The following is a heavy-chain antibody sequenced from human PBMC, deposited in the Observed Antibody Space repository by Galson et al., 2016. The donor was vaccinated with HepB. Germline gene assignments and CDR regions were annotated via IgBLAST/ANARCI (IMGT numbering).Heavy chain of an antibody. CDR3: SRRVYYYDSSRPHKNYYYYDMDV. D-gene: IGHD3-22*01. CDR1: GFTFSGSI. J-gene: IGHJ6*02. V-gene: IGHV3-73*01. Sequence: SLRLSCAGSGFTFSGSIMHWVRQASGKGLEWVGRIRSKAHNYATAYAASVKGRFTISRDDSQNTAYLQMNSLQIEDTAVYYCSRRVYYYDSSRPHKNYYYYDMDVWGQGTTVTVSS. CDR2: IRSKAHNYAT.